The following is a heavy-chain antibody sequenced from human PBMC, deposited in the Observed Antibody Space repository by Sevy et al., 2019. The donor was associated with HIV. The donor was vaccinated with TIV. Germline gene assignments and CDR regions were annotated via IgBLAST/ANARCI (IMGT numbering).Heavy chain of an antibody. J-gene: IGHJ4*02. CDR2: RSSSGSTI. D-gene: IGHD5-12*01. V-gene: IGHV3-11*01. CDR1: GFTFSDYY. CDR3: ARRSYSGYLFDY. Sequence: GGSLRLSCAASGFTFSDYYMSWIRRAPGKGLEWVSCRSSSGSTIDYADSVKGRFTISRDNAKNSLYLQMNSLRAEDTAVYYCARRSYSGYLFDYWGQGTLVTVSS.